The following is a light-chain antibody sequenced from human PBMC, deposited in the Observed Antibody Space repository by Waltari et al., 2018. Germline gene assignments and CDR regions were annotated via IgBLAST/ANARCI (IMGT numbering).Light chain of an antibody. CDR3: QLWDTSNDRVV. V-gene: IGLV3-21*02. Sequence: SIMLSQPPSMSVAPGQTARITCGGNNIESESVHWYQQKPVQAPLVVLYDDSARPSGTPRLFSGSNSGKKATLTISRVEAGDEADYYCQLWDTSNDRVVFGGGT. CDR2: DDS. J-gene: IGLJ3*02. CDR1: NIESES.